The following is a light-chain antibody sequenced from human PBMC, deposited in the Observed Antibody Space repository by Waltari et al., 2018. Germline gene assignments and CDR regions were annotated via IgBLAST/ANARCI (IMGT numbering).Light chain of an antibody. CDR2: AAS. V-gene: IGKV1-39*01. CDR1: QSISRY. CDR3: QQSYSTPRT. J-gene: IGKJ2*01. Sequence: DIQMTQSPSSLSTSVGDRVTITCRATQSISRYLNCYQQKPGKAPKLRIYAASSLQSGVPSRFSGSGSGTDFTLTISSLQREDFVTYYCQQSYSTPRTFGQGARVDI.